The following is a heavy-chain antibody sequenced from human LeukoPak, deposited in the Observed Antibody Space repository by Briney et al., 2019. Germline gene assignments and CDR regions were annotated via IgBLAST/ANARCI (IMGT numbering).Heavy chain of an antibody. CDR3: ARSLLWFGSHFDY. J-gene: IGHJ4*02. Sequence: SETLSLTCAVYGGSFSGYYWSWIRQPPGKGLEWIGEINHSGSTNYNPSLKSRVTISVDTSKNQFSLKLSSVTAADTAVYHCARSLLWFGSHFDYWGQGTLVTVSS. V-gene: IGHV4-34*01. D-gene: IGHD3-10*01. CDR2: INHSGST. CDR1: GGSFSGYY.